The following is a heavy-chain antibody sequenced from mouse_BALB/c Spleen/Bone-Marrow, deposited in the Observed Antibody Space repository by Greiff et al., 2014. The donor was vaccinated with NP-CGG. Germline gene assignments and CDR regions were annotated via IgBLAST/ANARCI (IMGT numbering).Heavy chain of an antibody. CDR1: WFSSTSYG. D-gene: IGHD1-1*02. J-gene: IGHJ4*01. Sequence: QVQLQQPGPGLVAPLQSLSITCTISWFSSTSYGVHWVRQPPGKGLEWLVVIWSDGSTTYNSALRSRLSISKDNSKSQVFLKMNSLQTDDTAMYYCARHGNYAMDYWGQGTSVTVSS. CDR3: ARHGNYAMDY. CDR2: IWSDGST. V-gene: IGHV2-6-1*01.